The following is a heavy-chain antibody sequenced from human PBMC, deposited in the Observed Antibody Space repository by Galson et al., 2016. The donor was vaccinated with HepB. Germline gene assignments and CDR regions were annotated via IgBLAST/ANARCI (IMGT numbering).Heavy chain of an antibody. D-gene: IGHD2-2*01. CDR1: GSTVSNNY. CDR3: ARDPPAVATATWG. CDR2: IYSGGTT. J-gene: IGHJ4*02. Sequence: SLRLSCAASGSTVSNNYMRWVRQAPGKGLEWVSLIYSGGTTKYADSVKGRFTISRDSSKNTLYLQMNSLRAEDTGVYYCARDPPAVATATWGWGQGTLVTVSS. V-gene: IGHV3-53*01.